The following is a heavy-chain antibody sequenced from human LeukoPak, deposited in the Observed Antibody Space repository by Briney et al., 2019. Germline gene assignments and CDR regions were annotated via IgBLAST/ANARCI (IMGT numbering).Heavy chain of an antibody. V-gene: IGHV4-31*03. CDR1: GASFSSGDQY. D-gene: IGHD3-22*01. CDR3: SRGLDSRKLGY. CDR2: IHPSGML. Sequence: SQTLSLTCTVSGASFSSGDQYWDWIRQSPGKGLEWIGSIHPSGMLYNNPSLESRVTISIDTSKNQFSLNLNSVTAADTAVYFCSRGLDSRKLGYWGQGTLVTVSS. J-gene: IGHJ4*02.